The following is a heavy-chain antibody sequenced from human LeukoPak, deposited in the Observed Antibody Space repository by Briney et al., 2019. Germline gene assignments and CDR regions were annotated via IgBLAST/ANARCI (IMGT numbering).Heavy chain of an antibody. CDR3: ARGSRARDGYNSH. CDR1: GFTFSSYS. V-gene: IGHV3-21*01. CDR2: ISSSSSYI. D-gene: IGHD5-24*01. J-gene: IGHJ4*02. Sequence: NLGGSLRLSCAASGFTFSSYSMNWVRQAPGKGLEWVSSISSSSSYIYYADSVKGRFTISRDNAKNSLYLQMNSLRAEDTAVYYCARGSRARDGYNSHWGQGTLVTVSS.